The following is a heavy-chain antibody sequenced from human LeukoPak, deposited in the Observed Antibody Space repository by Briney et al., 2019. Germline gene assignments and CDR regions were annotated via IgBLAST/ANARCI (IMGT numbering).Heavy chain of an antibody. V-gene: IGHV3-48*03. J-gene: IGHJ4*02. CDR2: ISSSGSTI. D-gene: IGHD3-10*01. Sequence: GGSLRLSCAASGFTFSSYEMNWVRQAPGKVLEWVSYISSSGSTIYYADSVKGRFTISRDNAKNSLYLQMNSLRAEDTAVYYCARVGELFTYYFDYWGQGTLVTVSS. CDR1: GFTFSSYE. CDR3: ARVGELFTYYFDY.